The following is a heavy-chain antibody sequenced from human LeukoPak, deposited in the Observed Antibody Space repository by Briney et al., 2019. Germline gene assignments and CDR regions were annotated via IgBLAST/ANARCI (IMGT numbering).Heavy chain of an antibody. CDR3: ARDPYSSSWSYGMDV. CDR2: IKQDGSEK. Sequence: GGTLRLSCTASGFTFSEYWMSWVRQTPEKGLEWVANIKQDGSEKVYLDSVKGRFTISRDNAQTSLYLHMNSLRAEDTAVYYCARDPYSSSWSYGMDVWGQGTTVTVSS. V-gene: IGHV3-7*05. CDR1: GFTFSEYW. J-gene: IGHJ6*02. D-gene: IGHD6-13*01.